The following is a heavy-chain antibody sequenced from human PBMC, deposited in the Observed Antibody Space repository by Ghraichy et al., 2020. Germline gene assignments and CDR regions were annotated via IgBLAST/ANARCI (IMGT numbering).Heavy chain of an antibody. CDR1: GFTFSNHW. V-gene: IGHV3-7*04. J-gene: IGHJ5*02. CDR3: VRGGTNFDP. Sequence: GGSLRLSCAASGFTFSNHWMSWVRQAPGKGLEWVAKIKKDGSEKYYVDSVEGRFTISRDNTKNFLYVQMNSLRVEDTADYYCVRGGTNFDPWGQGTLVTVSS. CDR2: IKKDGSEK. D-gene: IGHD2-2*01.